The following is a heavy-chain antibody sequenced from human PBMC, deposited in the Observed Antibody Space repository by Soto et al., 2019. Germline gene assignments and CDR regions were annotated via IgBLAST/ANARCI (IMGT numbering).Heavy chain of an antibody. V-gene: IGHV3-48*02. J-gene: IGHJ6*02. D-gene: IGHD3-3*01. CDR3: ARGRPYYDFWSGYYTLAGYGMDV. CDR2: ISSSSSTI. Sequence: TGGSLRLSCAASGFTFSSYSMNWVRQAPGKGLEWVSYISSSSSTIYYADSVKGRFTISRDNAKNSLYLQMNSLRDEDTAVYYCARGRPYYDFWSGYYTLAGYGMDVWGQGTTVTVSS. CDR1: GFTFSSYS.